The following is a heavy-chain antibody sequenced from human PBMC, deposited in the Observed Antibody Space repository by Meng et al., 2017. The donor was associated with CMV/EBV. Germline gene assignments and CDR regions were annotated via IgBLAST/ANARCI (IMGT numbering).Heavy chain of an antibody. D-gene: IGHD4-11*01. CDR3: ARGDYSNSHDY. J-gene: IGHJ4*02. CDR2: IYYSGST. Sequence: SETLSLTCTVSGGSISSSSYYWGWIRQPPGKGPEWIGSIYYSGSTYYNPSLKSRVTISVDTSKNQFSLKLSSVTAADTAVYYCARGDYSNSHDYWGQGTLVTVSS. V-gene: IGHV4-39*07. CDR1: GGSISSSSYY.